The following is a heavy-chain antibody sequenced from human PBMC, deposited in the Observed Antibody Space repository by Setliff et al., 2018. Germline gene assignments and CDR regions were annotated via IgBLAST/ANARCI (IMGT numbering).Heavy chain of an antibody. J-gene: IGHJ6*03. Sequence: SETLSLTCSVSGGSISSGSDYWTWIRQPAGKGLEYIGHIYTSGSTSYNPSLKRRVAISLDTSKNQFSLNLSSVTATDTAVYYCARAISGWYSAYYYYMDVWGKGTTVTVSS. V-gene: IGHV4-61*09. CDR3: ARAISGWYSAYYYYMDV. CDR2: IYTSGST. CDR1: GGSISSGSDY. D-gene: IGHD6-19*01.